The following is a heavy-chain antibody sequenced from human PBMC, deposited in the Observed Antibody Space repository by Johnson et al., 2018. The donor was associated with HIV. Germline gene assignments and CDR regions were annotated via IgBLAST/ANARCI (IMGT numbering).Heavy chain of an antibody. J-gene: IGHJ3*01. CDR1: GFTFGFYA. V-gene: IGHV3-30-3*02. CDR3: AKTFSLMTHAFDV. D-gene: IGHD2-21*02. Sequence: QVQLVESGGGVVQPGRSLRLSCSASGFTFGFYAMHWVRQAPGKGLEWVAVISYVGTTKYYADSAKGRLTISRDNSKNTLYLQMNNLTAEDTAFYYCAKTFSLMTHAFDVWGQGTMVTVSS. CDR2: ISYVGTTK.